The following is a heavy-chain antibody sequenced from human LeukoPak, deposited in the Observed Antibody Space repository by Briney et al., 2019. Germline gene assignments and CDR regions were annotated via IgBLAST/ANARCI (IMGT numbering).Heavy chain of an antibody. CDR3: ARDERIVFDAFDI. CDR1: GGSISSGGYY. Sequence: PSETLSLTCTVSGGSISSGGYYWSWICQHPGKGLEWIGYIYYSGSTYYNPSLKSRVTISVDTSKNQFSLKLSSVTAADAAVYYCARDERIVFDAFDIWGQGTMVTVSS. J-gene: IGHJ3*02. V-gene: IGHV4-31*03. D-gene: IGHD2/OR15-2a*01. CDR2: IYYSGST.